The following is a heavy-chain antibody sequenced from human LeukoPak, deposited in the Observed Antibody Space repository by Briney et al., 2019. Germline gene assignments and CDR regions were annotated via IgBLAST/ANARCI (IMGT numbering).Heavy chain of an antibody. Sequence: GASVKVSCKASGYTFTSYGVSWVRQAPGQGLEWMGWISGYDGNTNYAQKLRGRVTMTTDTSTSTAYMDLRSLRSDDTALYYCGRTVTTSSYYFDYWGQGTLVTVSS. CDR2: ISGYDGNT. CDR1: GYTFTSYG. D-gene: IGHD4-17*01. CDR3: GRTVTTSSYYFDY. V-gene: IGHV1-18*01. J-gene: IGHJ4*02.